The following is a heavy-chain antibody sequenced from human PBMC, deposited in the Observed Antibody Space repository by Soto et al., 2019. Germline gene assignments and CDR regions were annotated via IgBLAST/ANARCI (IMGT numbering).Heavy chain of an antibody. CDR1: GGPISSGGYS. CDR2: IYHSGST. V-gene: IGHV4-30-2*01. J-gene: IGHJ3*02. Sequence: SEALSLTCAVTGGPISSGGYSWSWIRQPPGKGLEWIGYIYHSGSTYYNPSLKSRVTISVDRSKNQFSLKLSSVTAADTAVYYCARVTIYDSSGDAFDIWGQGTMVT. D-gene: IGHD3-22*01. CDR3: ARVTIYDSSGDAFDI.